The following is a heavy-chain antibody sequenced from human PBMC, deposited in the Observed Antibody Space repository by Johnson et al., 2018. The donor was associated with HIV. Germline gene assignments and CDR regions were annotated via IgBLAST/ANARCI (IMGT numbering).Heavy chain of an antibody. CDR3: ASYYNFWSDLMGISFDI. V-gene: IGHV3-66*01. Sequence: VQLVESGGGLVQPGGSLRLSCAASGFTVSSYYMSWVRQAPGKGLEWVSVLFSGGSTFYADSVKGRFTISRDNSKNTLYLQMNSLRAEDTAVYYCASYYNFWSDLMGISFDIWGQGTLVTVSS. CDR2: LFSGGST. D-gene: IGHD3-3*01. J-gene: IGHJ3*02. CDR1: GFTVSSYY.